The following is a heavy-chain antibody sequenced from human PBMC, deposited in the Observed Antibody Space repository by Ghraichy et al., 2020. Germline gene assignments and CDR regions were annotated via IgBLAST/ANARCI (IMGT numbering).Heavy chain of an antibody. Sequence: SETLSLTCAISGDSVSSNGAAWNWIRQSPSRGLEWLGRTYYKSKWYNDYAVSVNSRITIKPDTSKNQFSLQLNSVTPEDTAVYYCARGYSSSHDPFDYWGQGTLVTVSS. D-gene: IGHD6-13*01. V-gene: IGHV6-1*01. J-gene: IGHJ4*02. CDR2: TYYKSKWYN. CDR3: ARGYSSSHDPFDY. CDR1: GDSVSSNGAA.